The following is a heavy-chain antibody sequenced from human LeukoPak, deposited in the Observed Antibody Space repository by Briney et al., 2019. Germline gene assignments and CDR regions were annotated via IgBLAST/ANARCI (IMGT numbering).Heavy chain of an antibody. CDR3: ARENSFGSGSYIFDS. CDR2: INPNSGDT. V-gene: IGHV1-2*02. Sequence: ASVKVSCKASTYTFTDNSIHWVRQAPGQGPQWVGWINPNSGDTHYARNFQDRVTLTRDTSLSTAYMELTSLRSDDTAMYYCARENSFGSGSYIFDSWGQGTLVTVSS. J-gene: IGHJ4*02. D-gene: IGHD3-10*01. CDR1: TYTFTDNS.